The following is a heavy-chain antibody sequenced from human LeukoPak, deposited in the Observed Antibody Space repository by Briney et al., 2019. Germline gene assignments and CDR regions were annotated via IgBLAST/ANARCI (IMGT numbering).Heavy chain of an antibody. J-gene: IGHJ5*02. V-gene: IGHV3-48*03. Sequence: PGGSLRLSCAASGFTFSSYEMNWVRQAPGKGLEWVSYISSSGSTIYYADSVKGRFTISRDNAKNSLYLQMNSLRAEDTAVYYCARRAHSVWYWFDPWGQGTLVTVSS. D-gene: IGHD2-21*01. CDR1: GFTFSSYE. CDR2: ISSSGSTI. CDR3: ARRAHSVWYWFDP.